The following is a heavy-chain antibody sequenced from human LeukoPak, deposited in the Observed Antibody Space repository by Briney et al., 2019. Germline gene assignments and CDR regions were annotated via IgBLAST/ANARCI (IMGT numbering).Heavy chain of an antibody. V-gene: IGHV3-13*01. CDR3: ARAVGSSGWYDI. CDR1: GFTFSSYD. CDR2: IGTAGDT. Sequence: AGGSLRLSCAASGFTFSSYDMHWVRQATGKGLEWVSAIGTAGDTYYPGSVKGRFTISRENAKNSLYLQMNSLRAGDTAVYYCARAVGSSGWYDIWGQGTMVTVSS. J-gene: IGHJ3*02. D-gene: IGHD6-19*01.